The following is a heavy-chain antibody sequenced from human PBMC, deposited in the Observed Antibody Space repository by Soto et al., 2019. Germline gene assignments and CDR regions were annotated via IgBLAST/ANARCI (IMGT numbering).Heavy chain of an antibody. V-gene: IGHV4-39*01. CDR3: ARRFDDYGDHDWYFDL. D-gene: IGHD4-17*01. CDR1: GGSISSSSYY. Sequence: QLQLQESGPGLVKPSETLSLTCTVSGGSISSSSYYWGWIRQPPGKGLEWIGSIYYSGSTYYNPSLKDRVTISVATSKNQCSLKLSSVTAADTAVYYCARRFDDYGDHDWYFDLWGRGTLVTVSS. CDR2: IYYSGST. J-gene: IGHJ2*01.